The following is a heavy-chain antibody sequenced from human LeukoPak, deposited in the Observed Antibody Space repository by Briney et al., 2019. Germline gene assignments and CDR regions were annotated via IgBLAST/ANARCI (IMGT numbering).Heavy chain of an antibody. J-gene: IGHJ6*02. CDR3: ARVVVGVAWGYYGMDV. V-gene: IGHV3-66*01. Sequence: GGSLRLSCAASGFTVSSNYMSWVRQAPGKGLEWVSVIYSGGSTYYADSVKGRFTISRDNSKNTLYLQMNSLRAEDTAVYYCARVVVGVAWGYYGMDVWGQGTTVTVSS. CDR2: IYSGGST. CDR1: GFTVSSNY. D-gene: IGHD3-16*01.